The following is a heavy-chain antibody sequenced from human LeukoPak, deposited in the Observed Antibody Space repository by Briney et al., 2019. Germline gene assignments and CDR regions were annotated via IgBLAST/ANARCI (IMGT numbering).Heavy chain of an antibody. J-gene: IGHJ4*02. CDR2: IKQDGSEK. CDR1: GFTFSSYW. V-gene: IGHV3-7*01. CDR3: ATQHYGLFEY. D-gene: IGHD3-10*01. Sequence: PGGSLRLSCAASGFTFSSYWMSWVRQAPGKGLEWVANIKQDGSEKYYMDSVKGRFIISGDNAKNSLYLQMNSLRAEDTAVYCATQHYGLFEYWGQGILVTVSS.